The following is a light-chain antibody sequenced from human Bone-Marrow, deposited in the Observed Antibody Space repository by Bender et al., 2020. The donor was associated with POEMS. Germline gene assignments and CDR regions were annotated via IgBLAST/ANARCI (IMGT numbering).Light chain of an antibody. CDR2: INN. V-gene: IGLV1-44*01. J-gene: IGLJ2*01. CDR3: ASFLPGDTHLV. CDR1: SSNIGTNP. Sequence: QSVLTQPPSASGTPGQRVTISCSGSSSNIGTNPVNWYQQLPGTAPKLLIYINNQRPSGVPDRFSGSKSGTSASLAISGLQSEDEADYYCASFLPGDTHLVLGGGTKLTVL.